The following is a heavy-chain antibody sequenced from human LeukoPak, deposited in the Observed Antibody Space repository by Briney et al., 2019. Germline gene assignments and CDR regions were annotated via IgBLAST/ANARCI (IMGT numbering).Heavy chain of an antibody. CDR1: GDSVSINSDA. CDR3: ARSPSPYSSGWYFDY. Sequence: SQTLSLTYAISGDSVSINSDAWNWIRQSPSKGLELLGRTYQRSKWYNDYAVSVKSRITINPDISKYQFSLQLNSVTPEDTAVYYCARSPSPYSSGWYFDYWGQGTLVTVSS. CDR2: TYQRSKWYN. V-gene: IGHV6-1*01. J-gene: IGHJ4*02. D-gene: IGHD6-19*01.